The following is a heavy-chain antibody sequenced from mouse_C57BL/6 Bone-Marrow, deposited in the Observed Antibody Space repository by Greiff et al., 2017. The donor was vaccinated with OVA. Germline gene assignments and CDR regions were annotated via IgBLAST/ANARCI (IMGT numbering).Heavy chain of an antibody. CDR1: GYTFTSYW. Sequence: QVQLQQPGAELVKPGASVKVSCKASGYTFTSYWMHWVKQRPGQGLEWIGRIHPSDSDTNYNQKFKGKATLTVDKSSSTAYMQLSSLTSEDSAVYYCEIKGAYYSKGYYAMDYWGQGTSVTVSS. CDR2: IHPSDSDT. D-gene: IGHD2-5*01. CDR3: EIKGAYYSKGYYAMDY. V-gene: IGHV1-74*01. J-gene: IGHJ4*01.